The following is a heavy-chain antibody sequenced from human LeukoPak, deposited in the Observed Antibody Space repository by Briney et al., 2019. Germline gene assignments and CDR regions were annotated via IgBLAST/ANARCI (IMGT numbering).Heavy chain of an antibody. CDR1: GFTFSSYW. J-gene: IGHJ5*02. D-gene: IGHD6-13*01. Sequence: GGSLRLSCAASGFTFSSYWMTWVRQAPGKGLEWVANIKQDGSEKYYVDSVKGRFTISRDNAENSLYLQMNSLRAEDTAVYYCARDRIAAAGIGWFDPWGQGTLVTVSS. CDR2: IKQDGSEK. V-gene: IGHV3-7*01. CDR3: ARDRIAAAGIGWFDP.